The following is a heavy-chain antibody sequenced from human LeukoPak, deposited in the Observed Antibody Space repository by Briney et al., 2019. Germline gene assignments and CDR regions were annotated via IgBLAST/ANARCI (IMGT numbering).Heavy chain of an antibody. CDR3: ARDSYCSSTSCYRPGY. D-gene: IGHD2-2*01. J-gene: IGHJ4*02. CDR1: GYTFTSYG. Sequence: ASVKVSCKSSGYTFTSYGISWVRQAPGQGLEWMGWISAYNGNTNYAQKLQGRVTMTRDTSISTAYMELGRLRSDDTAVYYCARDSYCSSTSCYRPGYWGQGTLVTVSS. V-gene: IGHV1-18*01. CDR2: ISAYNGNT.